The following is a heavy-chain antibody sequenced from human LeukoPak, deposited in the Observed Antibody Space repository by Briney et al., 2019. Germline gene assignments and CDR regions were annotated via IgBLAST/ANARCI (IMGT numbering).Heavy chain of an antibody. Sequence: GGSLRLSCAASGVTFSSYGMSWVRQTPGKGLEWVSSFSNNINYIYYADSVKGRFTISRDNAENSLYLQMNSLRAEDTTVYYCATSLYCSGGTCYTRDFDYWGQGTLVTVSS. CDR2: FSNNINYI. D-gene: IGHD2-15*01. CDR1: GVTFSSYG. CDR3: ATSLYCSGGTCYTRDFDY. J-gene: IGHJ4*02. V-gene: IGHV3-21*01.